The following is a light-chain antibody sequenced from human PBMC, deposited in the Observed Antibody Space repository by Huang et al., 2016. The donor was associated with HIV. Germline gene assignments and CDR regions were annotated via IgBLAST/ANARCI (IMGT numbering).Light chain of an antibody. CDR2: AAS. Sequence: DIQTTQSPSSLSASVGDTVTITCRASQTIDNYLNWYQPKSGKGPNLLIYAASSLQSGVPSRFSGSGSGTDFTLTIRNLQPEDFATYFCQQTYSVPYTFGQGTKVEI. J-gene: IGKJ2*01. CDR1: QTIDNY. CDR3: QQTYSVPYT. V-gene: IGKV1-39*01.